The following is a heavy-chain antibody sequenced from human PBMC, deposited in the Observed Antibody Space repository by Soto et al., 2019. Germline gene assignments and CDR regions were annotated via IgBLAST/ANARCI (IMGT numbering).Heavy chain of an antibody. CDR3: ARRPFYYSSWSGYYYYGMDV. Sequence: PGESLKISCKGSGYSFTSYWIGWVRQMPGKGLEWMGIIYPGDSDTRYSPSFQGQVTISADKSISTAYLQWSSLKASDTAMYYCARRPFYYSSWSGYYYYGMDVCGQGSTV. CDR2: IYPGDSDT. J-gene: IGHJ6*02. CDR1: GYSFTSYW. D-gene: IGHD6-6*01. V-gene: IGHV5-51*01.